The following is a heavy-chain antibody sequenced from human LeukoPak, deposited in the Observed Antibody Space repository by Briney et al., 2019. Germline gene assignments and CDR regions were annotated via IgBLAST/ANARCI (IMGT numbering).Heavy chain of an antibody. Sequence: TSETLSLPCTVSGGSICCGGYYWSWIRQHPAKGLEWNGYIYYSESTYYNPSLKSRVTISVDTSKNQFSLKLSSVTAADTAVYYCARGSKGGYCSGGSCLAFDIWGQGTMVTVSS. D-gene: IGHD2-15*01. CDR3: ARGSKGGYCSGGSCLAFDI. CDR1: GGSICCGGYY. J-gene: IGHJ3*02. CDR2: IYYSEST. V-gene: IGHV4-31*03.